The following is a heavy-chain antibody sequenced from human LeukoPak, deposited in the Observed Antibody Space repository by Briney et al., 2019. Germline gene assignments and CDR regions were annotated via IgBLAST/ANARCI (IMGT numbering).Heavy chain of an antibody. J-gene: IGHJ4*02. CDR3: AKDDAWLRFGE. D-gene: IGHD3-10*01. CDR2: ISPSADIK. V-gene: IGHV3-23*01. CDR1: GFTFSNHG. Sequence: PGRTLRLSCAASGFTFSNHGMNWVRQAPRKGLEWVSGISPSADIKYYANSVKGRFTISRDNSKNMLYREVISLTADDTAVYYCAKDDAWLRFGEWSQGTLVTVSS.